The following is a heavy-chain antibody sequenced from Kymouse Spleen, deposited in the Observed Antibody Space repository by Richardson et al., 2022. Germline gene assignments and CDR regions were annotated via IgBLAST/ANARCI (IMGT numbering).Heavy chain of an antibody. D-gene: IGHD6-6*01. CDR1: GFTFDDYA. V-gene: IGHV3-9*01. CDR3: AKASSIAARQGYFDY. J-gene: IGHJ4*02. CDR2: ISWNSGSI. Sequence: EVQLVESGGGLVQPGRSLRLSCAASGFTFDDYAMHWVRQAPGKGLEWVSGISWNSGSIGYADSVKGRFTISRDNAKNSLYLQMNSLRAEDTALYYCAKASSIAARQGYFDYWGQGTLVTVSS.